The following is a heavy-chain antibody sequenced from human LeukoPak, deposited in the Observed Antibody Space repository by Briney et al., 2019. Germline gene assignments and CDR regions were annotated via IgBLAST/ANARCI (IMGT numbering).Heavy chain of an antibody. J-gene: IGHJ4*02. D-gene: IGHD4-17*01. CDR1: GLTFSSYA. Sequence: PGGSLRLSCAASGLTFSSYAMHWVRQAPGKGLEWVSLIWYDGSNKYYADSVKGRFTVSRDNSKNTLYLQLDSLRAEDTAVYYCAKAPTVTTGMDYWGQGTLVTVSS. V-gene: IGHV3-33*06. CDR3: AKAPTVTTGMDY. CDR2: IWYDGSNK.